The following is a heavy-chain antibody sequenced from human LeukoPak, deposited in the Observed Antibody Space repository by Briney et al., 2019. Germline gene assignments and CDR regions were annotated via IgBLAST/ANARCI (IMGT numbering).Heavy chain of an antibody. V-gene: IGHV4-59*08. CDR1: GGSISSYY. Sequence: SETLSLTCTVSGGSISSYYGSWIRQPPGKGREWMGYIYYSGSTNYNPSLKSRVTISVDTSKNQFSLKLTSVTAADTAVYYCARQGNYDFWSGYYTGESYYYCYVMDVWGQGTTVTVSS. CDR3: ARQGNYDFWSGYYTGESYYYCYVMDV. CDR2: IYYSGST. J-gene: IGHJ6*02. D-gene: IGHD3-3*01.